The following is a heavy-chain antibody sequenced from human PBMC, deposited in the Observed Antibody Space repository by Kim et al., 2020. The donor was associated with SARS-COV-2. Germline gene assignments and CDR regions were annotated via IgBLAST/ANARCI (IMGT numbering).Heavy chain of an antibody. V-gene: IGHV4-59*01. Sequence: SETPSLTCTVSGGSISSYYWSWIRQPPGKGLEWIGYIYYSGSPNYNPSLKSRVTISVDTSKNQFSLKLSSVTAADTAVYYCARADYELYYYYGMDVWGQGTTVTVSS. CDR2: IYYSGSP. J-gene: IGHJ6*02. CDR3: ARADYELYYYYGMDV. CDR1: GGSISSYY. D-gene: IGHD4-17*01.